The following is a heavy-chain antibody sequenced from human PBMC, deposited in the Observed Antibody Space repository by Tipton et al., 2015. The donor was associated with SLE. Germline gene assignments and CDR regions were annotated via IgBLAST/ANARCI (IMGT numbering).Heavy chain of an antibody. V-gene: IGHV4-59*01. Sequence: TLSLTCTVSGGSISGYYWSWIRQPPGKTLEWIGYFSYSGSTTYNPSLKSRVSISLDRSTNQFSLTLSSVTAADTAVYYCARSTPDEFDFWGHGTLVTVSS. CDR1: GGSISGYY. J-gene: IGHJ4*01. CDR3: ARSTPDEFDF. D-gene: IGHD5/OR15-5a*01. CDR2: FSYSGST.